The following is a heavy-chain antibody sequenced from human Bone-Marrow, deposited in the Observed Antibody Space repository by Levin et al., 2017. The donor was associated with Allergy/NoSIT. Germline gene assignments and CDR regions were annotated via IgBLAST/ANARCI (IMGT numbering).Heavy chain of an antibody. CDR1: GASISDYY. Sequence: SETLSLTCTVSGASISDYYWSWIRQPPGKGLEWIGDIYYSGTTNYNPSLKSRVSTSVDTSRNQFSLRLNSVTATATAVYFCARELTEDAAFDIWGQGTMVTVSS. J-gene: IGHJ3*02. D-gene: IGHD7-27*01. CDR3: ARELTEDAAFDI. CDR2: IYYSGTT. V-gene: IGHV4-59*01.